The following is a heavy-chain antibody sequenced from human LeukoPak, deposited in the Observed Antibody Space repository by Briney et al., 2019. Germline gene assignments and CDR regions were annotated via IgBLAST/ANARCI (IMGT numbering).Heavy chain of an antibody. CDR2: IIPISGTA. Sequence: ASVKVSCKASGGTFSSYAISWVRQAPGQGLEWMGGIIPISGTANYAQKFQGRVTITADESTSTAYMELSSLRSEDTAVYYCAREATMVRGVITPWAFDYWGQGTLVTVSS. CDR1: GGTFSSYA. V-gene: IGHV1-69*13. J-gene: IGHJ4*02. D-gene: IGHD3-10*01. CDR3: AREATMVRGVITPWAFDY.